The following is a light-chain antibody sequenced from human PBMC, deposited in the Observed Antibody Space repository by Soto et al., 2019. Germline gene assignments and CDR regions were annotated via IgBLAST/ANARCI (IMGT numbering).Light chain of an antibody. V-gene: IGKV3-20*01. J-gene: IGKJ1*01. CDR3: HQYGSFPRT. CDR2: DTS. Sequence: EIVLTRYRRTLSLSPRERVQFYCRASQSLSNNYLAWYQQKPGQAPRLLIYDTSSRATGIPDRISGSGSGTDFTLTISRLEPEDFAMYYCHQYGSFPRTFGQGVEV. CDR1: QSLSNNY.